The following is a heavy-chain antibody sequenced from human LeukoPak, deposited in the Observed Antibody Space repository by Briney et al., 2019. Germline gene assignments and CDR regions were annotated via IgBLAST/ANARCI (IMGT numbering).Heavy chain of an antibody. Sequence: GGSLRLSCAASGFTVRSNYMNWVRQAPGKGLEWVSVIYSGGSTYYTDSVKGRFTISRDNSKNTLYLQMNSLRAEDTAVYYCAGGSSSWYFFGYWGQGTLVTVSP. D-gene: IGHD6-13*01. CDR2: IYSGGST. J-gene: IGHJ4*02. CDR1: GFTVRSNY. CDR3: AGGSSSWYFFGY. V-gene: IGHV3-53*01.